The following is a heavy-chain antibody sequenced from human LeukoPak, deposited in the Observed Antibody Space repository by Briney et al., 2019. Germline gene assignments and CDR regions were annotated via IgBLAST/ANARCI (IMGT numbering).Heavy chain of an antibody. J-gene: IGHJ4*02. CDR1: GYTFTGSY. D-gene: IGHD6-19*01. CDR2: INPNSGGT. V-gene: IGHV1-2*02. CDR3: ARAIYRAVAGTSGY. Sequence: ASVKVSCKASGYTFTGSYMHWVRQAPGQELEWMGWINPNSGGTNYAQKFQGRVTMTRDTSISTAYMELSRLRSDDTAVYYCARAIYRAVAGTSGYWGQGTLVTVSS.